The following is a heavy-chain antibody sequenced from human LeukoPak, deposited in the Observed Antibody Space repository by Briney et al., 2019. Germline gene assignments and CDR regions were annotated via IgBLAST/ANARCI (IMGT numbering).Heavy chain of an antibody. Sequence: SETLSLTCTVSGGSVTKYYWHWIRQAPGKGLEWIGFISHTGITNYNPSPKSRVTISVDTSKNQFSLKLTSVTAADTAVYFCARDLFPINWFESWGQGTLVTVSS. CDR1: GGSVTKYY. CDR3: ARDLFPINWFES. D-gene: IGHD2-2*02. V-gene: IGHV4-59*02. CDR2: ISHTGIT. J-gene: IGHJ5*01.